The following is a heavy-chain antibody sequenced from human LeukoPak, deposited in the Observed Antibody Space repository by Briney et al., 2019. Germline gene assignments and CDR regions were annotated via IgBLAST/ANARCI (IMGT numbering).Heavy chain of an antibody. J-gene: IGHJ5*02. V-gene: IGHV3-30-3*01. CDR3: AREREVATYYFDP. CDR2: ISYGGSNQ. CDR1: GFTFSSYA. D-gene: IGHD5-12*01. Sequence: GGSLRLSCAASGFTFSSYAMHWVRQAPGKGLEWVAVISYGGSNQYYADSVKGRFTISRDNSKSTLYLEMDSLRPEDTAVYHCAREREVATYYFDPWGQGTLVTVSS.